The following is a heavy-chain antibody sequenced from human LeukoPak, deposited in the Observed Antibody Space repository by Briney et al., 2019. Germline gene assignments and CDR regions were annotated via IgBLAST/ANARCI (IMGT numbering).Heavy chain of an antibody. J-gene: IGHJ4*02. CDR3: AKGQSSSGLRNYFDY. V-gene: IGHV3-23*01. Sequence: GGSLRLSCAASGFTFSSYAMSWVRQAPGKGLEWVSGISASGGTTYYADSVKGRFTISRDNSKNTLYLQMNSLRAEDTAVHYCAKGQSSSGLRNYFDYWGQGTLVTVSS. D-gene: IGHD3-22*01. CDR1: GFTFSSYA. CDR2: ISASGGTT.